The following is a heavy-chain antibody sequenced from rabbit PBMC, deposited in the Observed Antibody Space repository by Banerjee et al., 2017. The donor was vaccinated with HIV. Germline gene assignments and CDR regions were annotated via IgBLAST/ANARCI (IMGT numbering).Heavy chain of an antibody. J-gene: IGHJ4*01. Sequence: QEQLEESGGDLVKPGASLTLTCTASGFSFSSAYDMCWVRQAPGKGLEWIGCIASGSSGSTYYASWVNGRFTISSHNAQNTLYLQLNSLTAADTATYFCVREGASVSGYYLWGPGTLVTVS. V-gene: IGHV1S45*01. CDR3: VREGASVSGYYL. D-gene: IGHD1-1*01. CDR1: GFSFSSAYD. CDR2: IASGSSGST.